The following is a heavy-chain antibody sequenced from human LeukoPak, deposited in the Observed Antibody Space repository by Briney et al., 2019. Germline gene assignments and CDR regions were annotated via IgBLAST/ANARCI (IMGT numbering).Heavy chain of an antibody. CDR1: GFTFSNYA. D-gene: IGHD5-18*01. CDR3: AKDKGYSYSYVFDY. CDR2: ISASGGST. J-gene: IGHJ4*02. V-gene: IGHV3-23*01. Sequence: GGSLRLSCAASGFTFSNYAISWVRQAPGKGLEWVSAISASGGSTYYADSVRGRFTISRDNSKNTLSLQMNSLRAEDTALSYCAKDKGYSYSYVFDYWGQGTLVTVSS.